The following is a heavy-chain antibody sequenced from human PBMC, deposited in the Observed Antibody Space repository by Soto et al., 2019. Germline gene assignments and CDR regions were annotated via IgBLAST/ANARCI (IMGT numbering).Heavy chain of an antibody. CDR1: AYNLAGDG. CDR3: ARRGNAYMDV. D-gene: IGHD2-8*01. V-gene: IGHV1-18*01. CDR2: INVHNGDT. J-gene: IGHJ6*02. Sequence: QVQVVQSGAEVKKPGASVRVSCKPSAYNLAGDGFTWVRQAPGQGLEWMGWINVHNGDTNYAQKFQDRFSLTTDTFTRTVYMELTNLRSDETAVYYGARRGNAYMDVWGQGTTVIVSS.